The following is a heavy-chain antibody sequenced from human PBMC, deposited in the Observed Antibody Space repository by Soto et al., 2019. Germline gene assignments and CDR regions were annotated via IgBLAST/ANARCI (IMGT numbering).Heavy chain of an antibody. CDR2: IWYDGSNK. D-gene: IGHD4-17*01. CDR3: ARGQRVWTTVTTLAY. CDR1: GFTFSSYG. Sequence: PGGSLRLSCAASGFTFSSYGMHWVRQAPGKGLEWVAVIWYDGSNKYHADSVKGRFTISRDNSKNTLYLQMNSLRAEDTAVYYCARGQRVWTTVTTLAYWGQGTLVTVSS. V-gene: IGHV3-33*01. J-gene: IGHJ4*02.